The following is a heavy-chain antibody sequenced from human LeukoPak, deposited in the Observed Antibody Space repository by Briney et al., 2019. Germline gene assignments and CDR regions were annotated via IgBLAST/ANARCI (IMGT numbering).Heavy chain of an antibody. CDR2: ISSNGGNT. Sequence: SGGSLRLSCAASGFTFGGYEMYRVRQAPGKGLEWISGISSNGGNTFYADSVKGRFTISRDNSENTVYLQMNSLRAEDTAVYYCAKSTPEYSSGRDPGWTRDYWGQGTLVTVSP. V-gene: IGHV3-23*01. CDR1: GFTFGGYE. J-gene: IGHJ4*02. D-gene: IGHD6-19*01. CDR3: AKSTPEYSSGRDPGWTRDY.